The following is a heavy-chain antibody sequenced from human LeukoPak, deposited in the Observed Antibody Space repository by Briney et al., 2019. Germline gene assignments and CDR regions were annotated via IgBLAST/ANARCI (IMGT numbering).Heavy chain of an antibody. V-gene: IGHV1-18*01. CDR3: ARVSDGRDENEA. CDR1: GYTFTSYG. D-gene: IGHD5-24*01. Sequence: ASVKVSCKASGYTFTSYGISWVRQAPGRGLEWMGWISAYSGNTNYAQKLQGRVTMTTDTSTSTAYMELRSLRSDDTAVYYCARVSDGRDENEAWGQGTMVTVSS. CDR2: ISAYSGNT. J-gene: IGHJ3*01.